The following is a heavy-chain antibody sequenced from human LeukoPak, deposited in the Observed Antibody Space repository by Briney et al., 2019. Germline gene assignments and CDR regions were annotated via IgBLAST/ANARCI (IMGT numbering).Heavy chain of an antibody. V-gene: IGHV4-61*02. D-gene: IGHD1-26*01. Sequence: SETLPLTCTVSGGSISSGSYYWSWIRQPAGKGLEWIGRIYTSGSTNYNPSLKSRVTISVDTSKNQFSLKLSSVTAADTAVYYCARVIAGATGAFDIWGQGTMVTVSS. CDR2: IYTSGST. CDR1: GGSISSGSYY. CDR3: ARVIAGATGAFDI. J-gene: IGHJ3*02.